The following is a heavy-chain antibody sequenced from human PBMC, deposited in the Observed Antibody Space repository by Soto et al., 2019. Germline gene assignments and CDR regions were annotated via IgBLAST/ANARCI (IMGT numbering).Heavy chain of an antibody. CDR2: IYYSGST. Sequence: SDTLSLTCTVSGGSISSYYWSWIRQPPGKGLEWIGYIYYSGSTNYNPSLKSRVTISVDTSKNQFSLKLSSVTAADTAVYYCARDPVAGRYYYYGMDVWGQGTTVTVSS. CDR3: ARDPVAGRYYYYGMDV. J-gene: IGHJ6*02. V-gene: IGHV4-59*01. D-gene: IGHD6-19*01. CDR1: GGSISSYY.